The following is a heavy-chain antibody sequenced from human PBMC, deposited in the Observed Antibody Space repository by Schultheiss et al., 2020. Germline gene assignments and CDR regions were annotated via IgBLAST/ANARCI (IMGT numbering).Heavy chain of an antibody. CDR1: GFTFSSYS. D-gene: IGHD4-23*01. CDR2: ISSSSSYI. V-gene: IGHV3-21*04. CDR3: ARTYRSDFYGGFDY. J-gene: IGHJ4*02. Sequence: GGSLRLSCAASGFTFSSYSMNWVRQAPGKGLEWVSSISSSSSYIYYADSVKGRFTISRDNAKNSLYLQTNSLRAEDTALYYCARTYRSDFYGGFDYWGQGTLVTGSS.